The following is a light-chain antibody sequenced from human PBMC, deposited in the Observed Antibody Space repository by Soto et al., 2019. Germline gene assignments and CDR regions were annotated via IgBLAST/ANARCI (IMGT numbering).Light chain of an antibody. Sequence: QSVLTQPASVSGSPGQSITISCTGTSSDVGGYNYVSWYQQHPGKAPKLMIYDVSNRPSGVSNRFSGSKSGNTASLTISGLQAEDEVDYYCSSYTSSSTNVVFGGGTKLTVL. CDR1: SSDVGGYNY. CDR3: SSYTSSSTNVV. V-gene: IGLV2-14*01. J-gene: IGLJ2*01. CDR2: DVS.